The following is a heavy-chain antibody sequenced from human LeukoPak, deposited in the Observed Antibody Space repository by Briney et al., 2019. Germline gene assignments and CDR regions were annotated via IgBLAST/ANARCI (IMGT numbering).Heavy chain of an antibody. CDR2: IKQDGSEK. J-gene: IGHJ5*02. V-gene: IGHV3-7*01. CDR3: AKGGIVVVVAATLFDP. D-gene: IGHD2-15*01. CDR1: GFTFSSYW. Sequence: PGGSLRLSCAASGFTFSSYWMSWVRQAPGKGLEWVANIKQDGSEKYYVDSVKGRFTISRDNAKNSLYLQMNSLRAEDTAVYYCAKGGIVVVVAATLFDPWGQGTLVTVSS.